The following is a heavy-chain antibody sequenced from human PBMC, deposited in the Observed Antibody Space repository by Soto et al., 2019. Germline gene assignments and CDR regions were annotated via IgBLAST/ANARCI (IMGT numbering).Heavy chain of an antibody. J-gene: IGHJ5*02. V-gene: IGHV1-3*01. CDR2: INAGNGNT. D-gene: IGHD6-19*01. CDR1: GYTFTSYA. Sequence: ASVKVSCKASGYTFTSYAMHWVRQAPGQRLEWMGWINAGNGNTKYSQKFQGRVTITRDTSASTAYMELSSLRSEDTAVYYCARLRPLIAVDGTASYKWFDPWGQGTLVTVSS. CDR3: ARLRPLIAVDGTASYKWFDP.